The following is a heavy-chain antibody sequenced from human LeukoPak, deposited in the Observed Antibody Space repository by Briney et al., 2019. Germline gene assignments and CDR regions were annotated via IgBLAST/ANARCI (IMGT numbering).Heavy chain of an antibody. D-gene: IGHD4-17*01. CDR1: GGSISSGHYY. J-gene: IGHJ4*02. CDR3: VKYGDYSETH. Sequence: SETLSLTCSVSGGSISSGHYYWSWIRQPPGKGLEWIGYVYYSGSTNYNPSLNSRVSISRDTSKNQFSLNLISVTAADTAVYYCVKYGDYSETHWGQGTLVTVSS. CDR2: VYYSGST. V-gene: IGHV4-30-4*01.